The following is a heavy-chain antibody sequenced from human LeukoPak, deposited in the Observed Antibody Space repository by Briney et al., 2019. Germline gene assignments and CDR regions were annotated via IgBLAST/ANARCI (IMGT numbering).Heavy chain of an antibody. V-gene: IGHV4-61*02. CDR3: ARRNGVVIMGPDDAFDI. CDR1: GGSISSGSYY. Sequence: PSQTLSLTCTVSGGSISSGSYYWSWIRQPAGKGLEWIGRIYTSGSTNYNPSLKSRVTISVDTSKNQFSLKLSSVTAADTAVYYCARRNGVVIMGPDDAFDIWGQGTMVTVSS. CDR2: IYTSGST. J-gene: IGHJ3*02. D-gene: IGHD3-3*01.